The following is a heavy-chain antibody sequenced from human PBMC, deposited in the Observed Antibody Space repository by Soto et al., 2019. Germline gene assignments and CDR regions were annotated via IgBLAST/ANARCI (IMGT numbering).Heavy chain of an antibody. D-gene: IGHD2-2*01. V-gene: IGHV4-39*01. Sequence: SETLSLTCTVSGGSISSYYWSWIRQPPGKGLEWIGSIYYSGSTYYNPSLKSRVTISVDTSKNQFSLKLSSVTAADTAVYYCARHKMGYCSSTSCSPAYYYYYMDVWGKGTTVTVSS. CDR1: GGSISSYY. CDR2: IYYSGST. J-gene: IGHJ6*03. CDR3: ARHKMGYCSSTSCSPAYYYYYMDV.